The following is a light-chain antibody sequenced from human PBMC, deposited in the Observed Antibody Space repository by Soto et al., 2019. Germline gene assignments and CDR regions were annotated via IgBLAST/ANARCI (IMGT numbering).Light chain of an antibody. CDR3: QQRAGPPPT. CDR2: DAS. Sequence: TQSPATLSVSPGEPATLSCSSSQSVSHKLAWYQQKPDQAHRLLFYDASNRAKGIPAMFTGSGSGKDFTLTISSLEAEDFAVYFCQQRAGPPPTFGGGTKVDI. V-gene: IGKV3-11*01. J-gene: IGKJ4*01. CDR1: QSVSHK.